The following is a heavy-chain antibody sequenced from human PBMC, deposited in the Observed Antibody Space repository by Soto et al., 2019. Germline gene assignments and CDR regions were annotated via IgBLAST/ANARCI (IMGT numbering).Heavy chain of an antibody. CDR2: IVPVLGLP. J-gene: IGHJ4*02. V-gene: IGHV1-69*02. D-gene: IGHD2-21*01. Sequence: QAHLVQSGAEMKKPGSSVKVSCKASGEPFSRHTISWVRQAPGKRLEWMGRIVPVLGLPYYAQDFQGRVTITAEKSTNTAYMELSSLRSEDPAVYYCARAMTTLVIVPSLWGQGTLVTVSS. CDR1: GEPFSRHT. CDR3: ARAMTTLVIVPSL.